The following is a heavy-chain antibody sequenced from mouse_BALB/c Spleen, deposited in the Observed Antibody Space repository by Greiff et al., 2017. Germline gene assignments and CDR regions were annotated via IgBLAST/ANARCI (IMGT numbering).Heavy chain of an antibody. V-gene: IGHV1-9*01. D-gene: IGHD3-1*01. Sequence: VQLQQSGAELMKPGASVKISCKATGYTFSSYWIEWVKQSPGHGLEWIGEILPGSGSTNYNEKFKGKATFTADTSSNTAYMQLSSLTSEDSAVYYCARSGHYYAMDYWGQGTSVTVSA. CDR2: ILPGSGST. J-gene: IGHJ4*01. CDR1: GYTFSSYW. CDR3: ARSGHYYAMDY.